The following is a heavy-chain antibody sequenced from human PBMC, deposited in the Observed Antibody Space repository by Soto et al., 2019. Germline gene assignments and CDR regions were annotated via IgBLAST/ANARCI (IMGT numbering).Heavy chain of an antibody. CDR1: GFTFSSYA. D-gene: IGHD3-22*01. Sequence: QVQLVESGGGVVQPGRSLRLSCAASGFTFSSYAMHWVRQAPGKGLEWVAVISYDGSNKYYEDSVKGRFTISRDNSKNQLNLQMNSLRAKDTAVYYGARIANYYDSSGYQNYFDYWGQGTLVTVSS. CDR3: ARIANYYDSSGYQNYFDY. J-gene: IGHJ4*02. CDR2: ISYDGSNK. V-gene: IGHV3-30-3*01.